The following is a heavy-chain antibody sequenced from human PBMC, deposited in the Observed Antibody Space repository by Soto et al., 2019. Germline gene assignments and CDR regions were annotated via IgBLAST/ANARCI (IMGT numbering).Heavy chain of an antibody. J-gene: IGHJ4*02. CDR2: INAGNGNT. D-gene: IGHD1-7*01. V-gene: IGHV1-3*01. CDR3: ARPRHELGPKYFDY. CDR1: GYTFTSYA. Sequence: ASVKVSCKASGYTFTSYAMHWVRQAPGQRLEWIGWINAGNGNTKYSQKFQGRVTITRDTSASTAYMELSSLRSEDTAVYYCARPRHELGPKYFDYWGQGTLVTVSS.